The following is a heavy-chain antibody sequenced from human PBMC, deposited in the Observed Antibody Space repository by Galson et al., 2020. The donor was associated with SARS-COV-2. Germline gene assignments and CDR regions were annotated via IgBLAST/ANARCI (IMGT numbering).Heavy chain of an antibody. D-gene: IGHD1-1*01. J-gene: IGHJ6*02. V-gene: IGHV4-39*07. CDR3: ARGATTGTTTDDYYYYYGMDV. CDR1: GGSISSSSYY. CDR2: IYYSGST. Sequence: SETLSLTCTVSGGSISSSSYYWGWIRQPPGKGLEWIGSIYYSGSTYYNPSLKSRVTISVDTSKNQFSLKLSSVTAAATAVYYCARGATTGTTTDDYYYYYGMDVWGQGTTVTVSS.